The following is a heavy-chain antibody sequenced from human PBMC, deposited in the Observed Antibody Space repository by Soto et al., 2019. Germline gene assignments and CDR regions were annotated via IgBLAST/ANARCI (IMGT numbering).Heavy chain of an antibody. CDR3: ARVTPGNNLYYFSGMDV. CDR1: GFTFGTYA. J-gene: IGHJ6*02. D-gene: IGHD1-1*01. V-gene: IGHV3-30-3*01. Sequence: GGSLRLSCVASGFTFGTYAIHWVRQAPGKGLQGVALISYEGINTYYADSVKGRFTVSRDNSKSTLYLQMNSLRPEDTGVYYCARVTPGNNLYYFSGMDVWGQGTSVTVSS. CDR2: ISYEGINT.